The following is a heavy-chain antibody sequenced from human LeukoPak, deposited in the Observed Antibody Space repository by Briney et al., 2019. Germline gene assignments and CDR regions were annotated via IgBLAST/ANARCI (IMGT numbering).Heavy chain of an antibody. Sequence: SETLSLTCAVYGGSFSGYYWSWIRQPPGKGLEWIGEINHSGSTNYNPSLKSRVTISVDTSKNQFSLKLSSVTAADTAVYYCARLGTGVAGNAHFLADYWGQGTLVTVSS. D-gene: IGHD1-20*01. CDR1: GGSFSGYY. V-gene: IGHV4-34*01. J-gene: IGHJ4*02. CDR3: ARLGTGVAGNAHFLADY. CDR2: INHSGST.